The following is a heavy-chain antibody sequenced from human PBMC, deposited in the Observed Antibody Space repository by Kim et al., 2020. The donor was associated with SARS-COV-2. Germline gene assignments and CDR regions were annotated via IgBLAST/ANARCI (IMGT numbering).Heavy chain of an antibody. Sequence: ASVKVSCKASGYTFTSYAMHWVRQAPGQRLEWMGWINAGNGNTKYSQKFQGRVTITRDTSASTAYMELSSLRSEDTAVYYCARPMIVPRGVMGDWFDPWGQGTLVTVSS. CDR2: INAGNGNT. D-gene: IGHD3-22*01. V-gene: IGHV1-3*01. CDR3: ARPMIVPRGVMGDWFDP. J-gene: IGHJ5*02. CDR1: GYTFTSYA.